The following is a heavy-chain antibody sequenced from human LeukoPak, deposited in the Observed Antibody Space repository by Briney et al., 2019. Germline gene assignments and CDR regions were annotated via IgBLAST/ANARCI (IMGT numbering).Heavy chain of an antibody. J-gene: IGHJ5*02. Sequence: ASVTVTCKASGYTFTSYDINWVRQATGQGLEWMGWMNPNSGNTGYAQKFQGRVTMTRNTSISTAYMELSSLRSEDTAVYYCARGGGTSPWFGELSWFDPWGQGTLVTVSS. CDR2: MNPNSGNT. CDR1: GYTFTSYD. CDR3: ARGGGTSPWFGELSWFDP. D-gene: IGHD3-10*01. V-gene: IGHV1-8*01.